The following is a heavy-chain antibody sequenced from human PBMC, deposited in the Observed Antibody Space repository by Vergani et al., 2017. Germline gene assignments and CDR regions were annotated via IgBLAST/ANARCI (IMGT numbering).Heavy chain of an antibody. Sequence: VQLVESGGGVVQPGGSLRLSCAASGFTFSGHGMQWVRQAPGKGLEWVAFIRNDEITRKYADSVKGRFTISRDNSINTVYLQMQSLRAEDTAVYYCAKAPYADFGYFHYWGRGALVSVSS. CDR3: AKAPYADFGYFHY. CDR2: IRNDEITR. CDR1: GFTFSGHG. J-gene: IGHJ4*02. V-gene: IGHV3-30*02. D-gene: IGHD4/OR15-4a*01.